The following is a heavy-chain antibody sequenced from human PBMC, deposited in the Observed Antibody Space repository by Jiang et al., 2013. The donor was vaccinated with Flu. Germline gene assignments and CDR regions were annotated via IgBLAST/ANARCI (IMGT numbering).Heavy chain of an antibody. D-gene: IGHD3-10*01. CDR2: INPKSGDT. J-gene: IGHJ6*02. V-gene: IGHV1-2*02. Sequence: GAEVKKPGASVKVSCKASGYTFIGYHIHWVRQAPGQGLEWMGWINPKSGDTNYAQKFQGRVIMTTDTSTSTAYMEVSGLRSDDTAVYYCARDARFGNYYYYGIDVWGQGTTVIVSS. CDR3: ARDARFGNYYYYGIDV. CDR1: GYTFIGYH.